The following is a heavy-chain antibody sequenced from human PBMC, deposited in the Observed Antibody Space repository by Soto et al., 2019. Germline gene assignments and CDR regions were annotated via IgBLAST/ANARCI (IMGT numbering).Heavy chain of an antibody. CDR2: ISDSGSS. CDR1: GGSISSGSFY. CDR3: ARTTFYDIFTAYYSLFDY. J-gene: IGHJ4*02. D-gene: IGHD3-9*01. Sequence: QVQLQESGPGLVKPSQTLTLTCTVSGGSISSGSFYWSWIRQHPGKGLEWIGHISDSGSSYYNPSLESRVTISVDTSTNQFSPKLSAVTAADTAVYFCARTTFYDIFTAYYSLFDYWGQGTLVTVSS. V-gene: IGHV4-31*03.